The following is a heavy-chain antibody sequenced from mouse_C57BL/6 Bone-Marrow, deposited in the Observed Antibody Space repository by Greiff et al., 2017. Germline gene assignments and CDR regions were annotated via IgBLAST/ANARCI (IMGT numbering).Heavy chain of an antibody. J-gene: IGHJ4*01. V-gene: IGHV6-6*01. CDR1: GFTFSDAW. D-gene: IGHD3-1*01. CDR3: TGGLPLYYAMDY. Sequence: EVKLVESGGGLVQPGGSMKLSCAASGFTFSDAWMDWVRQSPEKGLEWVAEIRNKANNHATYYDEFVKGRFTISRDDSNSRVSRQMNSLRAEDTGIYYFTGGLPLYYAMDYWGQGTSVTVSS. CDR2: IRNKANNHAT.